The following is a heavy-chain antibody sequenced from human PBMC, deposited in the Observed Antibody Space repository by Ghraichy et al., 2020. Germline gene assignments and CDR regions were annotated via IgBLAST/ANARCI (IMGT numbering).Heavy chain of an antibody. J-gene: IGHJ4*02. Sequence: GGSLRLSCAASGFTFSSYAMSWVRQAPGKGLEWVSAISGSGGSTYYADSVKGRFTISRDNSKNTLYLQMNSLRAEDTAVYYCAKSWHYYDSSGYLFDYWGQGTLVTVSS. CDR2: ISGSGGST. CDR1: GFTFSSYA. V-gene: IGHV3-23*01. CDR3: AKSWHYYDSSGYLFDY. D-gene: IGHD3-22*01.